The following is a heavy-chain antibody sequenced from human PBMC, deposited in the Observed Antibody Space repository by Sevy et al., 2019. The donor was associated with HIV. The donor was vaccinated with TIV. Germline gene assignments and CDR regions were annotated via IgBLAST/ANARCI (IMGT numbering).Heavy chain of an antibody. D-gene: IGHD4-17*01. CDR2: ISSSGSTI. Sequence: GGSLRLSCAASGFTFSDYYMSWIRQAPGKGLEWVSYISSSGSTIYYADSVKGRFTISRDNAKNSLYLQMNSLRAEDTAVYYCARGTTVTTYNHYYYYYMDVWGKGTTVTVSS. V-gene: IGHV3-11*04. CDR3: ARGTTVTTYNHYYYYYMDV. J-gene: IGHJ6*03. CDR1: GFTFSDYY.